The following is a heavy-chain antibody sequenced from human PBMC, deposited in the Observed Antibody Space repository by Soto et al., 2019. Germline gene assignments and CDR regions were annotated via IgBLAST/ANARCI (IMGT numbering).Heavy chain of an antibody. D-gene: IGHD1-20*01. Sequence: SETLSLTCTVSGVSITPYYWAWIRHPPGKGLEWIGYVYHTGNTYYNPSLKSRVTISLDTSKNQVSLRLKSVTAADTAVYYCAREQYNWKLWGQGTLVTVSS. V-gene: IGHV4-59*01. CDR1: GVSITPYY. CDR3: AREQYNWKL. CDR2: VYHTGNT. J-gene: IGHJ4*02.